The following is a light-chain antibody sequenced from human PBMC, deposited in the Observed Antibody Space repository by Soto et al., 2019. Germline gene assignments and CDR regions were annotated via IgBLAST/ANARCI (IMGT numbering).Light chain of an antibody. CDR2: AAS. V-gene: IGKV1-39*01. CDR1: QNIFSS. CDR3: QQSYKSPPIT. Sequence: DIQMTQSPSSLSASVGDRVTITCRAGQNIFSSLNWYQQKPGKAPKLLIYAASSLQSGVPSRFSGSGSGTDFTLTITSLQPEEFATYYCQQSYKSPPITFGQETRLESK. J-gene: IGKJ5*01.